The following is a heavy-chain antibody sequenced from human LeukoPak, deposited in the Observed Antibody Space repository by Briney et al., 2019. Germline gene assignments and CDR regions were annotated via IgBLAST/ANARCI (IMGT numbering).Heavy chain of an antibody. Sequence: GGSLRLSCAASGFTFSSYSMNWVRQAPGKGLEWVSSISGSSYYIYYADSVKRRFTISRDNSKNTLYLQMNSLRAEDTAVYYCAKDRGVVGANLYYFDFWGQGALVTVSS. J-gene: IGHJ4*02. D-gene: IGHD1-26*01. V-gene: IGHV3-21*04. CDR2: ISGSSYYI. CDR1: GFTFSSYS. CDR3: AKDRGVVGANLYYFDF.